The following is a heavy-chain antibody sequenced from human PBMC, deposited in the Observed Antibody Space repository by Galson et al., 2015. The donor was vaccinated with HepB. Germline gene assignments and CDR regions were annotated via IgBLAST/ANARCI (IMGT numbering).Heavy chain of an antibody. CDR3: TKAKFSSSSCYSLGWFDP. Sequence: SVKVSCKVYGYKIAELSIHWVRQAPRMGLEWLGGFDPEDGETIYPQKFQGRATMTEDTSTDTAYMELSSLRYDDTAVYYCTKAKFSSSSCYSLGWFDPWGQGTVVTVSA. CDR1: GYKIAELS. CDR2: FDPEDGET. V-gene: IGHV1-24*01. D-gene: IGHD2-21*01. J-gene: IGHJ5*02.